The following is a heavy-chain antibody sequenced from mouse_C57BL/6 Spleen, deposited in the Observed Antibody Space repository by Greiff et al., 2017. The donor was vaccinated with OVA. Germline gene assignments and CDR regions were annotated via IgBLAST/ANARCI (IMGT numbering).Heavy chain of an antibody. D-gene: IGHD2-5*01. J-gene: IGHJ2*01. Sequence: VKVVESGPGLVAPSQSLSITCTVSGFSLTSYGVHWVRQPPGKGLEWLVVIWSDGSTTYNSALKSRLSISKDNSKSQVFLKMNSLQTDDTAMYYCARHGGAYYSNYFDYWGQGTTLTVSS. CDR1: GFSLTSYG. V-gene: IGHV2-6-1*01. CDR3: ARHGGAYYSNYFDY. CDR2: IWSDGST.